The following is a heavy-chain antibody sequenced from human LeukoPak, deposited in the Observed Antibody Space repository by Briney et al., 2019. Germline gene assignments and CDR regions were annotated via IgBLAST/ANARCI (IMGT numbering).Heavy chain of an antibody. CDR1: GFTFSSYS. J-gene: IGHJ4*02. Sequence: GGSLRLSCAASGFTFSSYSMNWVRQAPGKGLEWVSSISSSSSYIYYGDSVKGRFTLSRDNAKNSLYLQMNSLRAEDTAVYYCARGAFTAMVTFYFDYWGQGTLVTVSS. CDR2: ISSSSSYI. CDR3: ARGAFTAMVTFYFDY. D-gene: IGHD5-18*01. V-gene: IGHV3-21*01.